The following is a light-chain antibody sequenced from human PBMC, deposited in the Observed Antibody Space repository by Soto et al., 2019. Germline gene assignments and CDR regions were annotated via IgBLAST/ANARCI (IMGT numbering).Light chain of an antibody. CDR3: QQYGSSPLT. J-gene: IGKJ4*01. V-gene: IGKV3-20*01. CDR2: GAS. CDR1: QSVSSSY. Sequence: DIGLTRSQGTLSLSPGERATLSCRASQSVSSSYLAWYQQKPGQAPRLLIYGASSRATGIPDRFSGSGSGTDFTLTISRLEPEDFAVYYCQQYGSSPLTFGGGTKVDIK.